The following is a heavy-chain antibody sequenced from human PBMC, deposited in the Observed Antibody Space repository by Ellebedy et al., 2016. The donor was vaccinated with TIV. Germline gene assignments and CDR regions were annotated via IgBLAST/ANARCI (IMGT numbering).Heavy chain of an antibody. D-gene: IGHD1-14*01. V-gene: IGHV3-73*01. J-gene: IGHJ4*02. CDR3: TRPEPDARGSRAHDS. CDR2: IRTKSNDYAT. Sequence: GESLKISXEASGFNFSASAMQWVRQASGKGPEWVGRIRTKSNDYATEYGGSVKGRFTISRDDSTNTAFLQMNRLKIEDTAVYFCTRPEPDARGSRAHDSWGQGTLVTVSS. CDR1: GFNFSASA.